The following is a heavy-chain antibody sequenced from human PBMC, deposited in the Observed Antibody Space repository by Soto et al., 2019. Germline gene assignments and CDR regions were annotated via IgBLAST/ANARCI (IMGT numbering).Heavy chain of an antibody. V-gene: IGHV5-51*01. D-gene: IGHD2-2*01. J-gene: IGHJ6*02. CDR3: ARVGDIVVVPAGAYYGMDV. CDR1: GYSFTSYW. CDR2: IYPGDSDT. Sequence: PGESLKISCKGSGYSFTSYWIGWVRQMPGKGLEWVGIIYPGDSDTRYSPSFQGQVTISADKSISTAYLQWSSLKASGTAMYYCARVGDIVVVPAGAYYGMDVWGQGTTVTVSS.